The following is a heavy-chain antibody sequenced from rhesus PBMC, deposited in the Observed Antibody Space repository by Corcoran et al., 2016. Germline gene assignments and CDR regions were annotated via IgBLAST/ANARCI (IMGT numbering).Heavy chain of an antibody. D-gene: IGHD4-23*01. CDR3: AKGWDTVTTIDY. V-gene: IGHV3S5*01. Sequence: EVQLVETGGGLVQPGGSLKLSCAASGFTFSSYGMSWVRQAPVKGLEWVSAINSGGGSTYYADSVKGRFTISRDNSKNTLALQMNSLRAEDTAVYYCAKGWDTVTTIDYWGQGVLVTVSS. CDR2: INSGGGST. J-gene: IGHJ4*01. CDR1: GFTFSSYG.